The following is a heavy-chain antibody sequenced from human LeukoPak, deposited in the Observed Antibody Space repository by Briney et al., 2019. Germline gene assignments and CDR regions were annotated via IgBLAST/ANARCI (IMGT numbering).Heavy chain of an antibody. D-gene: IGHD6-13*01. CDR3: AKYHSSWREDYLDY. V-gene: IGHV3-23*01. J-gene: IGHJ4*02. CDR1: GVTFSSYD. CDR2: ISGSGGST. Sequence: GGSLRLSCAASGVTFSSYDMSWVRQAPGKGLEWVSAISGSGGSTYYADSVKGRFTISRDNSKNTLYLQMNSLRAEDTAVYYCAKYHSSWREDYLDYWGQGTLVTVSS.